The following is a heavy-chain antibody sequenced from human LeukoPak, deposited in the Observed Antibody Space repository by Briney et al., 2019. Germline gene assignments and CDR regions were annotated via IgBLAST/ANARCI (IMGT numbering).Heavy chain of an antibody. V-gene: IGHV4-39*01. J-gene: IGHJ5*02. CDR2: IYYSGST. Sequence: SETLSLTCTVSGGSISSSTYYWGWIRQPPGKGLEWIGTIYYSGSTYYNPSLKSRVTMSVDTSKNQFSLKLSIVTAADTAVYYCAANWFDPWGQGTLVTVSS. CDR3: AANWFDP. CDR1: GGSISSSTYY.